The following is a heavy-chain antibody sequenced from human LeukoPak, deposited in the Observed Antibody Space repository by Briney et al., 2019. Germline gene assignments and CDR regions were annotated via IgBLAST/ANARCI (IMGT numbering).Heavy chain of an antibody. D-gene: IGHD3-22*01. Sequence: ASAKVSCKVSGYTLTELSMHWVRQAPGKGLEWMGGFDPEDGETIYAQKFQGRVTMTEDTSTDTAYMELSSLRSEDTAVYYCAMWVYYYDSSGYPFDYWGQGTLVTVSS. CDR3: AMWVYYYDSSGYPFDY. CDR1: GYTLTELS. V-gene: IGHV1-24*01. CDR2: FDPEDGET. J-gene: IGHJ4*02.